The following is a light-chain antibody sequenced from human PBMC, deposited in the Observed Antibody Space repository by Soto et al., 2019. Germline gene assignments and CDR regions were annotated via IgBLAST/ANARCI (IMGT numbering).Light chain of an antibody. V-gene: IGLV2-8*01. CDR1: SSDVGGYKY. CDR3: SSYSGINNLGV. Sequence: QSALTQPPSASVSPGQSVTISCTGTSSDVGGYKYVSWYQQHPDKAPKLMIFEVNKRPSGVPDRFSGSKSGNTASLTVSGLQDEEEADYYCSSYSGINNLGVFGTGTKLTVL. CDR2: EVN. J-gene: IGLJ1*01.